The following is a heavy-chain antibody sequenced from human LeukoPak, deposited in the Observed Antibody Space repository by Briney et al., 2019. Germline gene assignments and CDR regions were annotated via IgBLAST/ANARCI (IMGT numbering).Heavy chain of an antibody. CDR3: AKDMSYTSSWYGVVYLYYYMDV. D-gene: IGHD6-13*01. CDR1: GFTFDDYA. Sequence: GGSLRLSCAASGFTFDDYAMHWVRQAPGKGLEGVSLISGDGGRTYYADSVKGRFSISRDKSKKSLYLQINSLRTEDTAFYYCAKDMSYTSSWYGVVYLYYYMDVWGRGTTVTVSS. J-gene: IGHJ6*03. V-gene: IGHV3-43*02. CDR2: ISGDGGRT.